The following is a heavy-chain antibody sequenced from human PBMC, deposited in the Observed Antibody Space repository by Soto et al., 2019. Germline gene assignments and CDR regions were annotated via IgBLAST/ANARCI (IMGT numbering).Heavy chain of an antibody. CDR3: AREDDILTGYYISAAFDI. Sequence: SETLSLTCTVSVGSISSYYWSWIRQPPGKGLEWIGYIYYIGSTNYNPSLKIRVTISVDTSKNQFSLKLSSVTAADTAVYYCAREDDILTGYYISAAFDIWGQGTMVTVSS. V-gene: IGHV4-59*01. J-gene: IGHJ3*02. CDR2: IYYIGST. CDR1: VGSISSYY. D-gene: IGHD3-9*01.